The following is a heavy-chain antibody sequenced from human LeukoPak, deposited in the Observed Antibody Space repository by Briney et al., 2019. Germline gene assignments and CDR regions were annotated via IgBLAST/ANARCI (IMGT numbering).Heavy chain of an antibody. J-gene: IGHJ4*02. CDR1: GFTFSSYA. CDR3: AVVMTTVTTFDY. Sequence: GGSLRLSCAASGFTFSSYAMHWVRQAPGKGLEWVAAISYDGSNKYYADSVKGRFTISRDNSKNTLYLQMNSLRAEDTAVYYCAVVMTTVTTFDYWGQGTLVTVSS. CDR2: ISYDGSNK. D-gene: IGHD4-17*01. V-gene: IGHV3-30-3*01.